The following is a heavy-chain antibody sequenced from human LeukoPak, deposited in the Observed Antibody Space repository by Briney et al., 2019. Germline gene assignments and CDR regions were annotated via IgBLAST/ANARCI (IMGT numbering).Heavy chain of an antibody. CDR2: IAHDGSSV. CDR1: GFSFSSYA. V-gene: IGHV3-30*04. J-gene: IGHJ5*02. CDR3: AREVSLYDGESGWFDP. Sequence: GRSLRLSCEASGFSFSSYAMHWVRQAPGKGLEWMAIIAHDGSSVVYADSVKGRLTLSRDDSKNTVQVQMNSLSAEVTAVYYCAREVSLYDGESGWFDPWGQGALVYV. D-gene: IGHD5/OR15-5a*01.